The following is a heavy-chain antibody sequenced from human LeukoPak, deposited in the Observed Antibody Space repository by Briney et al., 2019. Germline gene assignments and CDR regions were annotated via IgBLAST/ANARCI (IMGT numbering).Heavy chain of an antibody. CDR1: GFTFSDYY. CDR3: ARGTVSPPAEV. D-gene: IGHD4-23*01. V-gene: IGHV3-23*01. Sequence: GGSLRLSCAVSGFTFSDYYMSWIRQTPGKGLEWVSAIGGGDRGTHYADSVKGRFTISRDNSKNTLYLQMNSLRADDTAIYYCARGTVSPPAEVWGKGTTVTVSS. J-gene: IGHJ6*04. CDR2: IGGGDRGT.